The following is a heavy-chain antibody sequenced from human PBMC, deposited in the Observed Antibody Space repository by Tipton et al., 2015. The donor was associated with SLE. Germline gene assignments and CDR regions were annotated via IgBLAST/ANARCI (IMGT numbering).Heavy chain of an antibody. CDR2: IYYAGAT. CDR3: ARDSPTQCNGVCPLVRYFDL. D-gene: IGHD2-8*01. V-gene: IGHV4-31*03. J-gene: IGHJ2*01. CDR1: GASLSSGRYY. Sequence: TLSLTCTVSGASLSSGRYYWTWIRQHPGKGLEWIGYIYYAGATYYNPSLKSRVIISVDRSQNQFSLNLSSVTAADTAVYYCARDSPTQCNGVCPLVRYFDLWGRGTLVTVSS.